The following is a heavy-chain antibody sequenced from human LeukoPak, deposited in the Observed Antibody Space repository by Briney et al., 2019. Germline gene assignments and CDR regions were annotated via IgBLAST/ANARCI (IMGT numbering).Heavy chain of an antibody. D-gene: IGHD6-13*01. CDR3: ARGQAAAGY. J-gene: IGHJ4*02. Sequence: PSETLSLTCTVSGGSISSYYWSWIRQPPGKGLGWIGYIYYSGSTNYNPSLKSRVTLSVDTSKNQFSLKLSSVTAADTAVYYCARGQAAAGYWGQGTLVTVSS. V-gene: IGHV4-59*12. CDR2: IYYSGST. CDR1: GGSISSYY.